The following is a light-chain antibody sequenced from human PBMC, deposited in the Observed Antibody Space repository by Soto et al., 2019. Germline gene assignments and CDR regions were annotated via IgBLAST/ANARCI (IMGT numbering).Light chain of an antibody. Sequence: EIVWTQSPGTLSLSPGERATLSCRASQSVSSSYLAWYQQKPGQAPRLLSYGASSRATGIPDRFSGSGSGTDFTLTISRLEPEDFAVYYCQQYGSSPALTFGGGTKVEIK. CDR1: QSVSSSY. CDR2: GAS. V-gene: IGKV3-20*01. CDR3: QQYGSSPALT. J-gene: IGKJ4*01.